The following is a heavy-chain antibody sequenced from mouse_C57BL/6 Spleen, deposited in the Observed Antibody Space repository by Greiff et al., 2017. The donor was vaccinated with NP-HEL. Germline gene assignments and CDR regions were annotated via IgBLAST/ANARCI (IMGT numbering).Heavy chain of an antibody. CDR3: ARHGGSRNWYFDV. CDR2: ISGGGGNT. D-gene: IGHD1-1*02. Sequence: EVQVVESGGGLVKPGGSLKLSCAASGFTFSSYTMSWVRQTPEKRLEWVATISGGGGNTYYPDSVKGRFTISRDNAKNTLYLQMSSLRSEDTALYYCARHGGSRNWYFDVWGTGTTVTVSS. V-gene: IGHV5-9*01. CDR1: GFTFSSYT. J-gene: IGHJ1*03.